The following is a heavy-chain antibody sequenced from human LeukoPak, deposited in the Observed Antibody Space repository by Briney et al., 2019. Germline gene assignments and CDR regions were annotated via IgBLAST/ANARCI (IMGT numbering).Heavy chain of an antibody. CDR2: ISGSGGAT. CDR3: TKRGNWNEDDY. CDR1: GFTFRSCA. Sequence: GGSLRLSCAASGFTFRSCAMGWVRQAPGKGLEWVSTISGSGGATYYADSGKGRFTISRDNSKNTLNLQMNSLRAEDTAVYYCTKRGNWNEDDYWGQGTLVTVSS. J-gene: IGHJ4*02. V-gene: IGHV3-23*01. D-gene: IGHD1-1*01.